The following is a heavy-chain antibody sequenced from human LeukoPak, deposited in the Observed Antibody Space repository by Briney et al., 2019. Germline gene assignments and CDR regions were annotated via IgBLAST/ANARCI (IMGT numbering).Heavy chain of an antibody. CDR3: AREWDFEA. D-gene: IGHD1-26*01. CDR2: ISYDGSNK. Sequence: GGSLRLSCAASGFPFSSYVMHWVRQAPGKGLEWVAVISYDGSNKHYADSVKGRFTISRDNSKNTLYLQMNSLRAEDTAVYYCAREWDFEAWGQGTTVTVSA. CDR1: GFPFSSYV. V-gene: IGHV3-30-3*01. J-gene: IGHJ6*01.